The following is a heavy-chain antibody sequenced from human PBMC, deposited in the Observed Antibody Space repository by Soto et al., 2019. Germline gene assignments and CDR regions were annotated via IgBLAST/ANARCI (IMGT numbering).Heavy chain of an antibody. CDR1: GFSFSSYA. Sequence: QAGGSLRLSCAASGFSFSSYAMSWVRQAPGKGLEWVSGISGGGSNTFYADSVKGRFTISRDNSKNTLLLQMNSLGAEDTAVYYCAKDSNKYSSSLRGRYFDYWGQGIGVTVSS. CDR2: ISGGGSNT. CDR3: AKDSNKYSSSLRGRYFDY. J-gene: IGHJ4*02. D-gene: IGHD4-4*01. V-gene: IGHV3-23*01.